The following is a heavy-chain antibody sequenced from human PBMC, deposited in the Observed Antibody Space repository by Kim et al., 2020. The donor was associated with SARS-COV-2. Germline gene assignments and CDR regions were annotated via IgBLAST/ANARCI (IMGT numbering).Heavy chain of an antibody. CDR1: GGSISSSSYY. V-gene: IGHV4-39*01. D-gene: IGHD6-13*01. CDR3: ANTLSSSWILEFWYFDL. Sequence: SETLSLTCTVSGGSISSSSYYWGWIRQPPGKGLEWIGSIYYSGSTYYNPSLKSRVTISVDTSKNQFSLKLSSVTAADTAVYYCANTLSSSWILEFWYFDLWGRGTLVTVSS. CDR2: IYYSGST. J-gene: IGHJ2*01.